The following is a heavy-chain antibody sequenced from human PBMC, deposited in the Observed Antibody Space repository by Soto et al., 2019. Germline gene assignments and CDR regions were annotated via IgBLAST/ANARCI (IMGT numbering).Heavy chain of an antibody. D-gene: IGHD5-12*01. Sequence: ASVKVSCKTSGYTFTTHYLHWVRQAPGQGLEWMGMINPSDGTTSFSQRFHGRVNMTRVTSTSTGIMELSSLRSEDTAVYYCARATRMGDSFCSDYWGQGTLVTVSS. CDR3: ARATRMGDSFCSDY. V-gene: IGHV1-46*01. CDR2: INPSDGTT. CDR1: GYTFTTHY. J-gene: IGHJ4*02.